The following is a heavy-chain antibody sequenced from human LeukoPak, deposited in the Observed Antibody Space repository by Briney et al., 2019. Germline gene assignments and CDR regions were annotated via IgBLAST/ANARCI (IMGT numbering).Heavy chain of an antibody. D-gene: IGHD3-9*01. CDR3: ARGVFTEVFRYFDP. J-gene: IGHJ6*04. CDR1: GFTFSSYW. V-gene: IGHV3-7*01. Sequence: GGSLRLSCAVSGFTFSSYWMNWVRQAPGKGLEWVANIKQDGSEKYYVDSVKGRFTISRDNAKNSLYLQMNSLRAEDTAVYYCARGVFTEVFRYFDPWGKGTTVTISS. CDR2: IKQDGSEK.